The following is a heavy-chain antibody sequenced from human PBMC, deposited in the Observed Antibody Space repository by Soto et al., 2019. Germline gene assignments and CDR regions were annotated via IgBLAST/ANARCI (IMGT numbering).Heavy chain of an antibody. CDR3: ASGYSGYELDY. J-gene: IGHJ4*02. CDR1: GGSISSSSYY. D-gene: IGHD5-12*01. CDR2: IYYSGST. Sequence: QLQLQESGPGLVKPSETLSLTCTVSGGSISSSSYYWGWIRQPPGKGLEWIGSIYYSGSTYYNPSLKSRVTISVDTSKNQFSLKLSSVTAADTAVYYCASGYSGYELDYWGQGTLVTVSS. V-gene: IGHV4-39*01.